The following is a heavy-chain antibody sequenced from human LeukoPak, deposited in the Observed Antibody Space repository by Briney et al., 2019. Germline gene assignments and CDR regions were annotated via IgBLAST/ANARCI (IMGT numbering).Heavy chain of an antibody. CDR3: ARRGAAAGTSDY. D-gene: IGHD6-13*01. Sequence: GGSLRLSCAASGFIFNSHSMNWVRQAPGKGLEWVSSISSTSSYIYYADSVKSRFTISRDNAKNSLYLQMNSLRAEDMAVYYCARRGAAAGTSDYWGQGTLVTVSS. V-gene: IGHV3-21*01. CDR1: GFIFNSHS. J-gene: IGHJ4*02. CDR2: ISSTSSYI.